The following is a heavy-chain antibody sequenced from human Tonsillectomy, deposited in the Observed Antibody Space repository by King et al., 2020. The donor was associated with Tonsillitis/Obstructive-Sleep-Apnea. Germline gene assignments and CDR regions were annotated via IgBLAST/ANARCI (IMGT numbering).Heavy chain of an antibody. D-gene: IGHD6-19*01. CDR1: GGTFSSYA. J-gene: IGHJ3*02. CDR3: ARVAHGAVAVQDAFDI. CDR2: IIPIFGTA. Sequence: QLVQSGAEVKKPGSSVKVSCKASGGTFSSYAISWVRQAPGQGLEWMGGIIPIFGTANYAQKFQGRVTITADESTSTAYMELSSLRSEDTAVYYCARVAHGAVAVQDAFDIWGQGTMVTVSS. V-gene: IGHV1-69*01.